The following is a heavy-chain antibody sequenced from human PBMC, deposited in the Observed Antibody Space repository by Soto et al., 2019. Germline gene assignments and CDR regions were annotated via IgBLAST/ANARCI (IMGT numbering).Heavy chain of an antibody. V-gene: IGHV4-59*01. D-gene: IGHD6-13*01. CDR3: ARDGSSWYEDYYYGMDV. CDR1: GGSISSYY. J-gene: IGHJ6*02. Sequence: LSLTCTVSGGSISSYYWSWIRQPPGKGLEWIGYIYYSGSTNYNPSLKSRVTISVDTSKNQFSLKLSSVTAADTAVYYCARDGSSWYEDYYYGMDVWGQGTTVTVSS. CDR2: IYYSGST.